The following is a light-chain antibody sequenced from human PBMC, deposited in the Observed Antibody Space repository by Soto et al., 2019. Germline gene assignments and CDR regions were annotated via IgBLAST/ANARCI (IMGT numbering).Light chain of an antibody. V-gene: IGKV3-15*01. CDR3: QQYNNWPPIT. CDR1: QSVNSN. CDR2: GAS. J-gene: IGKJ5*01. Sequence: EIVMTQSPATLSVSPGEKATLSCRASQSVNSNLAWYQQKPGQAPRLLIYGASARATGIPARFSGSGSGTDFTLTISSLQSEDFAVYSCQQYNNWPPITFGQGTRLEIK.